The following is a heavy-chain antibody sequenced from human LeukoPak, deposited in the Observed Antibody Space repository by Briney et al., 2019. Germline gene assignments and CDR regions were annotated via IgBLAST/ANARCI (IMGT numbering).Heavy chain of an antibody. CDR3: ARVIGVCYHS. CDR1: GGSFSGYY. D-gene: IGHD2-8*01. CDR2: INHSGST. Sequence: SETLSLTCAVYGGSFSGYYWSWIRQPPGKGLEWIGEINHSGSTNYNPSLKSRVTISVDTSKNQFSLKLSSVTAADTAVYYCARVIGVCYHSWGQGTLVTVSS. V-gene: IGHV4-34*01. J-gene: IGHJ4*02.